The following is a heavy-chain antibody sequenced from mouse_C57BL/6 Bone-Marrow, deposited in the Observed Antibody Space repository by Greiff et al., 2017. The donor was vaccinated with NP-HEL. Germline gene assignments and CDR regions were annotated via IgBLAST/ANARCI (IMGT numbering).Heavy chain of an antibody. CDR3: ARAYGSRGY. CDR2: IDPSDSYT. D-gene: IGHD1-1*01. V-gene: IGHV1-59*01. CDR1: GYTFTSYW. J-gene: IGHJ2*01. Sequence: QVQLQQSGAELVRPGTSVKLSCKASGYTFTSYWMHWVKQRPGQGLEWIGVIDPSDSYTNYNQKFKGKATLTVDTSSSTAYMQLSSLTSEDSAVYYCARAYGSRGYWGQGTTLTVSS.